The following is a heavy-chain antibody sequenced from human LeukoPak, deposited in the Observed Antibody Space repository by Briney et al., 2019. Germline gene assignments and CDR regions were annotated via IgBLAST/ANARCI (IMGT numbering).Heavy chain of an antibody. CDR2: INHSGST. J-gene: IGHJ6*04. V-gene: IGHV4-34*01. CDR3: ARHLGWTVAGRYYYYYGMDV. D-gene: IGHD6-19*01. Sequence: SETLSLTCAVYGGSFSGYYWSWIRQPPGKGLEWIGEINHSGSTNYNPSLKSRVTISVDTSKNQFSLKLSSVTAADTAVYYCARHLGWTVAGRYYYYYGMDVWGKGTTVTVSS. CDR1: GGSFSGYY.